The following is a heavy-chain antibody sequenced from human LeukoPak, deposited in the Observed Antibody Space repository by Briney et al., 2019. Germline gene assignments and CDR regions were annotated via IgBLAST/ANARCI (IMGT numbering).Heavy chain of an antibody. Sequence: PSETLSLTCSVSGGSISSGGYYWSWIRQHPGKGLEWIGYIYYSGSTYYNPSLKSRLTISIDTSKNQFSLKLSSVTAADTAVYYCAGLGGSWYYYYYGMDVWGQGTTVTVSS. CDR2: IYYSGST. CDR3: AGLGGSWYYYYYGMDV. CDR1: GGSISSGGYY. V-gene: IGHV4-30-4*08. D-gene: IGHD3-16*01. J-gene: IGHJ6*02.